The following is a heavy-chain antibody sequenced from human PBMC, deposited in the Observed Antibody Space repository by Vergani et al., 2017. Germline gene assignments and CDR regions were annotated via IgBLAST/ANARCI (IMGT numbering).Heavy chain of an antibody. CDR1: GGSISSYY. CDR2: IYTSGST. CDR3: ARDYRDIVVVPAAMGYDYYYDRDV. V-gene: IGHV4-4*07. D-gene: IGHD2-2*01. J-gene: IGHJ6*03. Sequence: QVQLQESGPGLVKPSETLSLTCTVSGGSISSYYWSWIRQPAGKGLEWIGRIYTSGSTKYNPSLKSRVTMSVDTSKKQFSLKLSSVTAADTAVYYGARDYRDIVVVPAAMGYDYYYDRDVWGKGATVTVSS.